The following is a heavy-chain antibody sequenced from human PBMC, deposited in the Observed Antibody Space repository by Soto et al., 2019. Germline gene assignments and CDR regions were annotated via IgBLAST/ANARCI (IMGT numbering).Heavy chain of an antibody. CDR3: ARLNGYCVSTNCHGYYGMDF. D-gene: IGHD2-2*03. Sequence: SENLSLTCAVSGYSLSSSTWWGWIRQPPGKGLEGSGYIYYSGTTYYNPSLKSRVTMSVDTSKNQFSLRLSSVTAADTAVYYCARLNGYCVSTNCHGYYGMDFWGQGTTVTVSS. CDR2: IYYSGTT. V-gene: IGHV4-28*01. CDR1: GYSLSSSTW. J-gene: IGHJ6*02.